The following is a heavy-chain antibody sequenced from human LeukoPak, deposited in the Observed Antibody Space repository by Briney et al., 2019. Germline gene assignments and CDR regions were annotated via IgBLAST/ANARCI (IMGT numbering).Heavy chain of an antibody. J-gene: IGHJ2*01. CDR2: ISGSGGST. Sequence: GGSLRLSCAASGFTFSSYGMHWVRQAPGKGLEWVSAISGSGGSTYYADSVKGRFTISRDNSKNTLYLQMNSLRAEDTAVYYCAKDRGYGVSYWYFDLWGRGTLVTVSS. V-gene: IGHV3-23*01. D-gene: IGHD5-12*01. CDR3: AKDRGYGVSYWYFDL. CDR1: GFTFSSYG.